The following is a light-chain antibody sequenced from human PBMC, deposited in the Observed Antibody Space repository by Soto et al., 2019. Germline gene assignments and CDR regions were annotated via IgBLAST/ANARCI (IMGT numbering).Light chain of an antibody. CDR2: AAS. CDR1: QGLSSY. V-gene: IGKV1-9*01. CDR3: QQVNNYPLT. Sequence: IQLPQSPSSLSASVGDRVTITCRASQGLSSYLAWFQQKPGKAPKLLIYAASTLQTGVPSRFSGSESGTDFTLTISSLQPEDFATYYCQQVNNYPLTFGGGTKVEIK. J-gene: IGKJ4*01.